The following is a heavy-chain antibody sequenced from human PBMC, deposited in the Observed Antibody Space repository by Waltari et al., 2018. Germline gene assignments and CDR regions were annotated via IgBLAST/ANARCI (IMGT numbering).Heavy chain of an antibody. Sequence: QVQLQQCGAGLLKPSETLSLTCAVYGGSFSGYYRSWIRQPPGKGLEWIGEINHSGSTNYNPSLKSRVTISVDTSKNQFSLKLSSVTAADTAVYYCARGYTKYYYDSSGMRYWGQGTLVTVSS. CDR3: ARGYTKYYYDSSGMRY. CDR1: GGSFSGYY. D-gene: IGHD3-22*01. V-gene: IGHV4-34*01. CDR2: INHSGST. J-gene: IGHJ4*02.